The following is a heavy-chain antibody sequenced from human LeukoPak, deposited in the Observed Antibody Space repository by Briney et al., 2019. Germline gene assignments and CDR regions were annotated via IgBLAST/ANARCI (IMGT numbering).Heavy chain of an antibody. V-gene: IGHV1-69*01. J-gene: IGHJ4*02. D-gene: IGHD2-2*01. Sequence: SVKVSCKASGGTFSSYAISWVRQAPGQGLEWMGGIIPIFGTANYAQEFQGRVTITADESTSTAYMELSSLRSEDTAVYYCAVYCSSTSCYHFDYWGQGTLVTVSS. CDR2: IIPIFGTA. CDR3: AVYCSSTSCYHFDY. CDR1: GGTFSSYA.